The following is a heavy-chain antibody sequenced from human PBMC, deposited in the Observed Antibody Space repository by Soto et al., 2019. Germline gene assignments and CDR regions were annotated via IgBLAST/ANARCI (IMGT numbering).Heavy chain of an antibody. D-gene: IGHD3-22*01. Sequence: PSETLSLTCTVSGGSISSGGYYWSWIRQHPGKGLEWIGYIYYSGSTYYNPSLKSRVTISVDTSKNQFSLKPSSVTAADTAVYYCARDPRSGYDSSGYYYTGAFDIWGQGTMVTVSS. J-gene: IGHJ3*02. CDR1: GGSISSGGYY. V-gene: IGHV4-31*03. CDR2: IYYSGST. CDR3: ARDPRSGYDSSGYYYTGAFDI.